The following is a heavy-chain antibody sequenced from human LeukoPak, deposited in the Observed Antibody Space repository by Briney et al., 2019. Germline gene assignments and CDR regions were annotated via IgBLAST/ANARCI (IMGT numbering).Heavy chain of an antibody. V-gene: IGHV4-4*02. D-gene: IGHD6-13*01. CDR3: ATGTSWYYYY. CDR1: GGSISNDKW. J-gene: IGHJ4*02. Sequence: SETLALTCAVSGGSISNDKWWSWVRQSPVKGLEWIGEMYHSGSTNYNPSLKSRVTISVDKSNNQFSLKLISVTAADTAMYYCATGTSWYYYYWGQGTLVTVSS. CDR2: MYHSGST.